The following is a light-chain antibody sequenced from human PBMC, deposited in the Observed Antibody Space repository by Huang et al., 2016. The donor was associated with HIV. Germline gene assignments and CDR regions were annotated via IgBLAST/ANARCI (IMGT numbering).Light chain of an antibody. Sequence: EIKMTQSPATLSVSPGGSVTPSCRASQNVRNNLVWYQQKTGQAPRLLLYYTSARASGIPARFSGSGSGTEFTLTISGLQSEDFAIYYCQQYDKWPPGLTFGGGTKVEI. CDR1: QNVRNN. CDR3: QQYDKWPPGLT. V-gene: IGKV3D-15*01. J-gene: IGKJ4*01. CDR2: YTS.